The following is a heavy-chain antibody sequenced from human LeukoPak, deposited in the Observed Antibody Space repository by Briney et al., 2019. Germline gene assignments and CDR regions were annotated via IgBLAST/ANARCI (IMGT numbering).Heavy chain of an antibody. V-gene: IGHV3-9*01. CDR3: ARGSYYYDSSGYY. CDR1: GFTFDDYA. J-gene: IGHJ4*02. Sequence: GGSLRLSCAASGFTFDDYAMHWVRQAPGKGLEWVSGISWNSGSIGYADSVKGRFTISRDNAKNSLYLQMNSLRAEDTAVYYCARGSYYYDSSGYYWGQGTLVTVSS. CDR2: ISWNSGSI. D-gene: IGHD3-22*01.